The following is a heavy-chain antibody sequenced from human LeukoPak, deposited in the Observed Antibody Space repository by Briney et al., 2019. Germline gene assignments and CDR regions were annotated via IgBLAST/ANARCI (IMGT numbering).Heavy chain of an antibody. CDR1: GYTFTDYY. CDR3: ATEASYYYGSSGYSSSFDY. Sequence: ASVKVSCKVSGYTFTDYYMHWVQQAPGKGLEWMGLVDPEDGETIYAEKFQGRVTITADTSTDTAYMELSSLRSEDTAVYYCATEASYYYGSSGYSSSFDYWGQGTLVTVSS. V-gene: IGHV1-69-2*01. CDR2: VDPEDGET. J-gene: IGHJ4*02. D-gene: IGHD3-22*01.